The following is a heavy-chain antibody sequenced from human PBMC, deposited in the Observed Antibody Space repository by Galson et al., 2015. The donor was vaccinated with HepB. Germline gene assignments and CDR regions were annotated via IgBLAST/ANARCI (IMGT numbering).Heavy chain of an antibody. CDR2: IRYDGNYK. CDR3: AKGVPYGRSWYGSMDV. V-gene: IGHV3-30*02. J-gene: IGHJ6*02. D-gene: IGHD6-13*01. Sequence: LRLSCATSGFPFSNYGVHWVRQAPGKRLEWVAFIRYDGNYKYYADSVKGRFTISRDNSKDTLDLQMSSLRVEDTAEYYCAKGVPYGRSWYGSMDVWGQGTTVTVSS. CDR1: GFPFSNYG.